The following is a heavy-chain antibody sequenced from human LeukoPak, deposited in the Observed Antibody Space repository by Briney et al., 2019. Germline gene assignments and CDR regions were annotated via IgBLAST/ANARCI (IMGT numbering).Heavy chain of an antibody. CDR1: GDSVSSNDAA. Sequence: SQTLSLTCAISGDSVSSNDAAWNWIRQSPSRGLEWLGRTYYRSKWYYDYAVSVKSRITINPDTSKNQFSLQLSSVTPGDTAVFYCAREPSGHSGSFDSWGQGTLVTVSS. CDR2: TYYRSKWYY. J-gene: IGHJ4*02. V-gene: IGHV6-1*01. D-gene: IGHD4-23*01. CDR3: AREPSGHSGSFDS.